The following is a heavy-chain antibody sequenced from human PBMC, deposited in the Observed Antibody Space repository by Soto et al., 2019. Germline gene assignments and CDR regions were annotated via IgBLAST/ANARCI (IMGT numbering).Heavy chain of an antibody. CDR2: IKQDGSEK. V-gene: IGHV3-7*05. D-gene: IGHD6-19*01. Sequence: GGSLRLSCAASGFTFSSYWMSWVRQAPGKGLEWVANIKQDGSEKYYVESVKGRFTISRDNAKNSLYLQMNSLRAEDTAVYYCARDSSGWYRVDFDYWGQGTLVTVSS. CDR1: GFTFSSYW. CDR3: ARDSSGWYRVDFDY. J-gene: IGHJ4*02.